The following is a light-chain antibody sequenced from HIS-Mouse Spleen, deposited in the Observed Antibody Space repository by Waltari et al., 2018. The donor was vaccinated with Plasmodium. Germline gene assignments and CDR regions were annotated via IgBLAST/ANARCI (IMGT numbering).Light chain of an antibody. CDR1: SSDVGSYNL. Sequence: QSPLPQPASVSGSPGQSITIPCTCTSSDVGSYNLVPWYQQHPGKAPKLMIYEGSKRPSGVSNRFSGSKSGNTASLTISGLQAEDEADYYCCSYAGSSTNWVFGGGTKLTVL. CDR3: CSYAGSSTNWV. J-gene: IGLJ3*02. V-gene: IGLV2-23*01. CDR2: EGS.